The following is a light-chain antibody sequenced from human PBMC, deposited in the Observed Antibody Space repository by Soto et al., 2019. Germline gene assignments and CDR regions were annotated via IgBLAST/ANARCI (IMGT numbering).Light chain of an antibody. CDR1: SSNIGNNY. J-gene: IGLJ3*02. CDR3: GTWDSSLSASLV. V-gene: IGLV1-51*02. Sequence: QAVVTQPPSVSAAPGQTVTISCSGSSSNIGNNYVSWYQQLPGTAPKLLIYENNKRPSGIPDRFSGSKSGTSATLGITGLQTGDEADYYCGTWDSSLSASLVFGGGTQLTVL. CDR2: ENN.